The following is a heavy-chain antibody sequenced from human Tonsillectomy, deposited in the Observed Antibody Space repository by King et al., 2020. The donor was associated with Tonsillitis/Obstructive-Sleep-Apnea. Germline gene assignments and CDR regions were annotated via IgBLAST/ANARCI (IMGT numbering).Heavy chain of an antibody. CDR1: GGSISSYY. CDR2: IYYSGST. CDR3: ARVIPDWYFDL. J-gene: IGHJ2*01. D-gene: IGHD2-21*01. V-gene: IGHV4-59*01. Sequence: LQLQESGPGLVKPSETLSLTCTVSGGSISSYYWSWIRQPPGKGLEWIGYIYYSGSTNYNPSLKSRVTISVDTSKNQFSLKLSSVTAADTGVYYCARVIPDWYFDLWGRGTLVTVSS.